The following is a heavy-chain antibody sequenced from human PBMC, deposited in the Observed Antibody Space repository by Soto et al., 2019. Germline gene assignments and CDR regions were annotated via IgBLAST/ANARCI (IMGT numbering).Heavy chain of an antibody. CDR1: GFSLSTRGMG. CDR3: AHILTGLYYNDNSVYYLDF. Sequence: ASGPTLVNPTQTLTLTCTFSGFSLSTRGMGVGWIRQPPGKALEWLALIYWDDDKRYSPSLKSRLTITNDTSKNQVGLTMTNMAPVNTATYFFAHILTGLYYNDNSVYYLDFWGQGTLVPVSS. J-gene: IGHJ4*02. V-gene: IGHV2-5*02. D-gene: IGHD3-22*01. CDR2: IYWDDDK.